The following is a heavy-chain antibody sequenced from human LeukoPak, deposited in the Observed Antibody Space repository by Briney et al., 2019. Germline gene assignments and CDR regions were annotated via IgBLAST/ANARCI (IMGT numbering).Heavy chain of an antibody. V-gene: IGHV3-23*01. CDR1: GFTFSSYA. J-gene: IGHJ4*02. CDR2: ISGSGGGT. CDR3: AKVYDYYGSGSFHY. D-gene: IGHD3-10*01. Sequence: GGSLRLSCAATGFTFSSYAISWVRQAPGKGLEWVSLISGSGGGTDYADSVKGRFTTSRDKSKNTLYLQMNRLRAEDTAVYYCAKVYDYYGSGSFHYWGQGTLVIVSS.